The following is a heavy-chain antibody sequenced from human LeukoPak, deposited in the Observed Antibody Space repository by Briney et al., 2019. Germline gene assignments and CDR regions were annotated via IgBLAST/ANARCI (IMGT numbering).Heavy chain of an antibody. CDR1: GGSISSGGYY. D-gene: IGHD2-21*02. V-gene: IGHV4-31*03. J-gene: IGHJ6*03. CDR3: ARVSSGGDCYACYYYYMDV. Sequence: SQTLSLTCTVSGGSISSGGYYWSWIRQHPGKGLEWIGYIYYSGSTYYNPSLKSRVTISVDTSKNQFSLKLSSVTAADTDVYYCARVSSGGDCYACYYYYMDVWGKGTTVTVSS. CDR2: IYYSGST.